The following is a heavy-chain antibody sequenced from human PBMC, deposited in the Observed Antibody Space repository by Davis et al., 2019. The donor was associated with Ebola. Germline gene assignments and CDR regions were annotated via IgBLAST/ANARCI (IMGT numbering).Heavy chain of an antibody. Sequence: GESLKISCAASGFTFSSYSMNWLRQAPGKGLEWVSSISSSSSYIYYADSVKGRFTISRDNAKNSLYLQMNSLRAEDTAVYYCAQIGATTHYYGMDVWGQGTTVTVSS. CDR1: GFTFSSYS. J-gene: IGHJ6*02. V-gene: IGHV3-21*01. D-gene: IGHD5-12*01. CDR3: AQIGATTHYYGMDV. CDR2: ISSSSSYI.